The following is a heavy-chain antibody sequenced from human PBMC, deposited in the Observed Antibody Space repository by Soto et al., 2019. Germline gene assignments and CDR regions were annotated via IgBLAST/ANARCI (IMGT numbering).Heavy chain of an antibody. V-gene: IGHV4-31*03. Sequence: PSETLSLTCTVSGGSISSGSYFWSWVRQHPGKGLEWIGYIYYTGSTYNNPSLTSRVTISVDTSKNKFSLKLSSVTAADTAVYYSATLSAGYYYDSSEYHFDFWGQGTLVTVSS. CDR2: IYYTGST. CDR1: GGSISSGSYF. J-gene: IGHJ4*02. CDR3: ATLSAGYYYDSSEYHFDF. D-gene: IGHD3-22*01.